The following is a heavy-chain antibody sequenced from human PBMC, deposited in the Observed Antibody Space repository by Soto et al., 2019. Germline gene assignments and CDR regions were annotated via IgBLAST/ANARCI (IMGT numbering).Heavy chain of an antibody. CDR1: GGSFSGYY. J-gene: IGHJ1*01. CDR2: INHSGST. Sequence: SETLSLTYAPYGGSFSGYYWRWIRQPPGKGLEWIGEINHSGSTNYNPSLKSRVTISVDTSKNQFSLKLSSVTAADTAVYYCARGSTYYYDSRGYYRYFQHWGQVTLVSVS. CDR3: ARGSTYYYDSRGYYRYFQH. D-gene: IGHD3-22*01. V-gene: IGHV4-34*01.